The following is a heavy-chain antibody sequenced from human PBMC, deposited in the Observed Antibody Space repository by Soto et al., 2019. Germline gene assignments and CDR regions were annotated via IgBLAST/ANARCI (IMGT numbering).Heavy chain of an antibody. J-gene: IGHJ2*01. CDR3: ARGYRTSWYWFDL. CDR1: GGSVSGGTHY. Sequence: QAQLQESGPGPVKPSETLSLTCTVSGGSVSGGTHYWSWIRQPPGTGLEWIGYIYNSGSTNYNPSLKSRVTISVDTSKNQFSLKLSSVTAADTAVYYCARGYRTSWYWFDLWGRGTLVTVSS. V-gene: IGHV4-61*01. D-gene: IGHD6-13*01. CDR2: IYNSGST.